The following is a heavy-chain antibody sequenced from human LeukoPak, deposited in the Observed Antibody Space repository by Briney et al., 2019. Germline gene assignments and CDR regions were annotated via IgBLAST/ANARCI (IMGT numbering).Heavy chain of an antibody. V-gene: IGHV6-1*01. Sequence: SPTLSLTCAISGDSVSSKNGAWNWIRQSPSRGLEWLGRTYYRSKWYDEYADSVKGRVTISPDTSKNQFSLHVYSVTPEDTAVYYCARDLGTSGWYTFDSWGQGTLVTVSS. J-gene: IGHJ5*01. CDR1: GDSVSSKNGA. CDR2: TYYRSKWYD. CDR3: ARDLGTSGWYTFDS. D-gene: IGHD6-19*01.